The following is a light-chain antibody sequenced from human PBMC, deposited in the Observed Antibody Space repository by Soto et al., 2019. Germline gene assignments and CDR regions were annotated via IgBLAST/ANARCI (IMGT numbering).Light chain of an antibody. J-gene: IGKJ1*01. CDR1: QSISNH. CDR2: AAS. V-gene: IGKV1-39*01. CDR3: QQSYSTTWT. Sequence: EIQMTQSPSSLSASVEDRVIITCRASQSISNHLNWYQQKPGKAPKXLIFAASSLQSGVPSRFSGSRSGPDLTITISSLQPEDFETYYCQQSYSTTWTFGQGTKVDIK.